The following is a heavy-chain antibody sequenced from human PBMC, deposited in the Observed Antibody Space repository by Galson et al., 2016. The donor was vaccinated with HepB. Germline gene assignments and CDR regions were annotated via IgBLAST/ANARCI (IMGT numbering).Heavy chain of an antibody. Sequence: SVKVSCRASGYSFTSYGITWVRQAPGQRLEWMAWISAYNGNTAYKQSLQGRVTVTTDTSTTTAYMEERGLRSDDTAVYYCARNGDVLTGYQELWYFDVWGRGTLVTVSS. V-gene: IGHV1-18*01. CDR1: GYSFTSYG. CDR3: ARNGDVLTGYQELWYFDV. CDR2: ISAYNGNT. J-gene: IGHJ2*01. D-gene: IGHD3-9*01.